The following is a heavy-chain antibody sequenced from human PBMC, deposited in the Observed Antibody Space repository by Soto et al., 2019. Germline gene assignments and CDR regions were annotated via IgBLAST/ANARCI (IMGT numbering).Heavy chain of an antibody. CDR3: AKEGSPKVSRWDDY. Sequence: QVQLAESGGGVVQPGGSLRLSCAASGFTFSDYGIDWIRQAPGKGLEWVAVISHEGGTPYYADSVRGRFTVSRDNSKNILYLKMDSLKPEEAAVYFCAKEGSPKVSRWDDYWGQGTLVAVSS. J-gene: IGHJ4*02. CDR1: GFTFSDYG. CDR2: ISHEGGTP. D-gene: IGHD1-26*01. V-gene: IGHV3-30*18.